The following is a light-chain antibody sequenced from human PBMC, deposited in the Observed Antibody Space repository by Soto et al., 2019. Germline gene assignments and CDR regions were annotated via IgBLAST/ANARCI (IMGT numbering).Light chain of an antibody. CDR3: SSYTSSSIL. CDR2: EVS. CDR1: SSDIGGYNY. Sequence: QSALTQPASVSGSPGQSITISCTGTSSDIGGYNYVSWYQQHPGKAPKLMIYEVSNRPSGVSNRFSGSKSGNTASLTISGLQAEDEAEYYCSSYTSSSILFGTGTQLTVL. J-gene: IGLJ1*01. V-gene: IGLV2-14*01.